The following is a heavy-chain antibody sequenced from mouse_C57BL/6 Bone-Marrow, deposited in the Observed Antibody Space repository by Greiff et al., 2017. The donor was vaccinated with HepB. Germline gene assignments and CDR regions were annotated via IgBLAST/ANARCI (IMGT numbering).Heavy chain of an antibody. Sequence: QVQLQQPGAELVRPGSSVKLSCKASGYTFTSYWMDWVKQRPGQGLEWIGNIYPSDSETHYNQKFKDKATLTVDKSSSTAYMQLSSLTSEDSAVYYCARSDYYGSSDDCYFDDWGKGTTVTVSS. D-gene: IGHD1-1*01. CDR2: IYPSDSET. J-gene: IGHJ1*03. CDR3: ARSDYYGSSDDCYFDD. V-gene: IGHV1-61*01. CDR1: GYTFTSYW.